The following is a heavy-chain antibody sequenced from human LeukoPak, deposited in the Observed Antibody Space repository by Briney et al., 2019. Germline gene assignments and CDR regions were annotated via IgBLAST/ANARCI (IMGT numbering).Heavy chain of an antibody. D-gene: IGHD2-21*01. CDR1: GGSISSPY. CDR2: VYTSGST. Sequence: PSETLSLTCTVSGGSISSPYWSWIRQPAGKGLEWIGRVYTSGSTNYNYNPSLKSRLTMSVDTSKNQFSLKLSSVTAADTAVYYCARDPNSALWGQGTLVTVSS. CDR3: ARDPNSAL. J-gene: IGHJ4*02. V-gene: IGHV4-4*07.